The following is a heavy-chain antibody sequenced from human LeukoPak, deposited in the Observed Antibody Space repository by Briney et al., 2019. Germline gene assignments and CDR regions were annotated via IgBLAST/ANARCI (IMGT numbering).Heavy chain of an antibody. CDR1: GFTFSSYS. Sequence: GGFLRLSCAASGFTFSSYSMNWVRQAPGKGLEWVSSISSSSSYIYYADSVKGRFTISRDNAKDSLYLQMNSLRAEDTAVYYCARDLGDYVWGSYRYSHFDYWGQGTLVTVSS. J-gene: IGHJ4*02. D-gene: IGHD3-16*02. CDR2: ISSSSSYI. V-gene: IGHV3-21*01. CDR3: ARDLGDYVWGSYRYSHFDY.